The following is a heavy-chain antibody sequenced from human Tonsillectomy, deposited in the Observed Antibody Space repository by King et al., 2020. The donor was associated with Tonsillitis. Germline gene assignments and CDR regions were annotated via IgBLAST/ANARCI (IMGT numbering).Heavy chain of an antibody. V-gene: IGHV1-69*14. CDR1: GGTFSSHA. Sequence: QLVQSGAEVKKPGSSVKVSCKASGGTFSSHAITWVRQAPGQGFEWMGRIIPIIGTGNYAQKFQGRVTITADKSTSTVYMELSSLRSEDTAVYYCARGLYDSSGFTRGFWGQGTLAT. CDR2: IIPIIGTG. J-gene: IGHJ4*02. D-gene: IGHD3-22*01. CDR3: ARGLYDSSGFTRGF.